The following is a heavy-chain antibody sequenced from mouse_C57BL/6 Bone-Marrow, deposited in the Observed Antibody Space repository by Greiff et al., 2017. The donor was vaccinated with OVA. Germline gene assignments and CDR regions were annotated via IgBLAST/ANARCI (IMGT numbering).Heavy chain of an antibody. J-gene: IGHJ2*01. Sequence: EAKLVESGGGLVQPGGSMKLSCVASGFTFSNYWMNWVRQSPEKGLEWVAQIRLKSDNYATHYAESVKGRFTISRDDSKSSVYLQMNNLRAEDTGIYYCTGGTVYFDYWGQGTTLTVSS. CDR2: IRLKSDNYAT. CDR3: TGGTVYFDY. CDR1: GFTFSNYW. V-gene: IGHV6-3*01. D-gene: IGHD1-1*01.